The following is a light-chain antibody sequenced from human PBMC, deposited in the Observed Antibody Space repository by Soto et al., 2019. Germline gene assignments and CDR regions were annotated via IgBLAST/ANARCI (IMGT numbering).Light chain of an antibody. V-gene: IGKV3-20*01. Sequence: EIVLTQSPGTLSLSPGERATLSCRASQSVSSTYLTWYQQKPGQTPRLLIHDASRRATGIPGRFSGSGSGTDFSLSISRLEPEDFAVYYCQHYDSSRWTFGLGTKVEIK. CDR3: QHYDSSRWT. CDR1: QSVSSTY. J-gene: IGKJ1*01. CDR2: DAS.